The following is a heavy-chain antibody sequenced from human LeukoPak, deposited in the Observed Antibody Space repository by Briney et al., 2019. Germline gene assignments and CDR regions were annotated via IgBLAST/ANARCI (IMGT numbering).Heavy chain of an antibody. CDR2: ITPLFGTA. J-gene: IGHJ1*01. V-gene: IGHV1-69*13. D-gene: IGHD1-14*01. CDR3: ARDSSEIRSLIVH. Sequence: GASVKVSCKASGYTFTGYYMHWVRQAPGQGLEWMGGITPLFGTAKYAQKFQGRVTIIADESTSTAYMELSSLRSEDTAVYYCARDSSEIRSLIVHWGQGTLVTVSS. CDR1: GYTFTGYY.